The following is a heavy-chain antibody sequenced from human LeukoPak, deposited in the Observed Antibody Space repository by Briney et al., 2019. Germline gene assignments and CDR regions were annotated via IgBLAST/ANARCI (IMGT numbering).Heavy chain of an antibody. D-gene: IGHD6-19*01. Sequence: PGGSLRLSCTASGFSFGDYAMHWVRQAPGKGLEWVSGISWNSGSIGYAASVKGRFTISRDNAKNSLYLQMNSLRAEDTALYYCAKVKYSSGWSSAFDIWGQGTMVTVSS. CDR3: AKVKYSSGWSSAFDI. J-gene: IGHJ3*02. CDR2: ISWNSGSI. CDR1: GFSFGDYA. V-gene: IGHV3-9*01.